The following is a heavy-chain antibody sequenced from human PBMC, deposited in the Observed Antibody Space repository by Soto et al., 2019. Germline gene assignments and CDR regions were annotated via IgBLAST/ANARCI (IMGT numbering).Heavy chain of an antibody. D-gene: IGHD6-19*01. J-gene: IGHJ4*02. Sequence: SETLSVTCTVSGGSISSSSYYCGWIRQPPGKGLEWIGSIYYSGSTYYNPSLKSRVTISVDTSKNQFSLKLSSVTAADTAVYYCGPRGAVADPRGYWGQGTLVT. V-gene: IGHV4-39*01. CDR2: IYYSGST. CDR3: GPRGAVADPRGY. CDR1: GGSISSSSYY.